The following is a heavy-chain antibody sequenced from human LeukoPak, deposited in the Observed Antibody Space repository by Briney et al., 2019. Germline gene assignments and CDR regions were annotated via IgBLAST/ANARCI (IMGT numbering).Heavy chain of an antibody. Sequence: GGSLRLSCAASGFTFSSYWMSWVRQAPGKGLEWVANIKQDGSEKYYVDSVKGRFTISRDNAKNSLYLQMNSLSAEDTAVYYCARDPRYCSGGSCYFGYFDYWGQGTLVTVSS. V-gene: IGHV3-7*01. CDR3: ARDPRYCSGGSCYFGYFDY. CDR2: IKQDGSEK. CDR1: GFTFSSYW. D-gene: IGHD2-15*01. J-gene: IGHJ4*02.